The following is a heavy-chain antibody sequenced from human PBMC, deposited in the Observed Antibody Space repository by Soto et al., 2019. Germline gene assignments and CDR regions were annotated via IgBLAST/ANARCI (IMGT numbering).Heavy chain of an antibody. D-gene: IGHD4-4*01. J-gene: IGHJ6*02. V-gene: IGHV3-23*01. CDR1: GFTFSSYA. CDR2: ISGSGGST. Sequence: EVQLLESGGGLVQPGGSLRLSCAASGFTFSSYAMSWVRQAPGKGLEWVSAISGSGGSTYYADSVKGRFTISRDNSKNTLYLQMNSLRAEDTAVYYCAKDIRVGHSDFYYYYGMDVWGQGTTVTVSS. CDR3: AKDIRVGHSDFYYYYGMDV.